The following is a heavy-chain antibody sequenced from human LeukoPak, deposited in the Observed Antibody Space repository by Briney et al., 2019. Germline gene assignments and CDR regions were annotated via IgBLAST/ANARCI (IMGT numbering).Heavy chain of an antibody. CDR3: AKEGWRITRFFDI. V-gene: IGHV3-30*18. D-gene: IGHD3-3*01. CDR1: GLTFSSYG. J-gene: IGHJ3*02. CDR2: ISYDGSNK. Sequence: GGSLRLSCAASGLTFSSYGMHWVRQAPGKGLEWVAVISYDGSNKYYADSVKGRFTISRGNSKNTLYLQMNSLRAEDTAVYYCAKEGWRITRFFDIWGQGTMVTVSS.